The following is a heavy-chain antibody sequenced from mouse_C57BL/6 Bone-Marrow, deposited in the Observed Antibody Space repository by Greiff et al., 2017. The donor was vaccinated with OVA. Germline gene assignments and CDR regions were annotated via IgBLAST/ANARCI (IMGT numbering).Heavy chain of an antibody. J-gene: IGHJ2*01. CDR3: GRWGLYYCNRH. Sequence: VQLQQSGPVLVKPGASVKMSCKASGYTFTDYYMNWVKQSHGKSLEWIGVINPYNGGTSYNQKFKGKATLTDDKSSSTAYMELISLTSEDSAVYYCGRWGLYYCNRHWGQGTTLTVSA. D-gene: IGHD2-1*01. CDR1: GYTFTDYY. V-gene: IGHV1-19*01. CDR2: INPYNGGT.